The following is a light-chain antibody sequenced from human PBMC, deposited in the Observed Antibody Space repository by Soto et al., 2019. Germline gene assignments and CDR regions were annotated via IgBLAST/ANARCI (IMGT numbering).Light chain of an antibody. CDR3: QQYDNLPRT. J-gene: IGKJ3*01. Sequence: DIGMTQSPSSLSASVGDRVTITCQASQDITKYLNWYQQKPGKAPKLLIYDASNLETGVPSRFSGSGSGTDFTFTISSLQPEDIATYYCQQYDNLPRTFGPGTKVDIK. V-gene: IGKV1-33*01. CDR1: QDITKY. CDR2: DAS.